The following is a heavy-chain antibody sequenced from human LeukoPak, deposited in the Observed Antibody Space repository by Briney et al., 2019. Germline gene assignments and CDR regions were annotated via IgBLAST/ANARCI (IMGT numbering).Heavy chain of an antibody. CDR3: ARGLHYDFWSGYYTVYYYMDV. J-gene: IGHJ6*03. CDR1: GFTFPRSA. V-gene: IGHV3-23*01. Sequence: PGGSLRLSCAASGFTFPRSAMSWVRQAPGKGLEWVSTIVGHGVSTYYADSVRGRFTISRDNAKNSLYLQMNSLRAEDTAVYYCARGLHYDFWSGYYTVYYYMDVWGKGTTVTVSS. CDR2: IVGHGVST. D-gene: IGHD3-3*01.